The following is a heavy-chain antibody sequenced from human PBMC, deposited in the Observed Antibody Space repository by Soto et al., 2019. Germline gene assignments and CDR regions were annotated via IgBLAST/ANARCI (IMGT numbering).Heavy chain of an antibody. CDR3: AKDLQTYSSGWYGNY. Sequence: QVQLVESGGGVVQPGRSLRLSCAASGFTFSSYGMHWVRQAPGKGLEWVAVISYDGSNKYYADSVKGRFTISRDNSKNTLYLQINSLRAEDTAVYYCAKDLQTYSSGWYGNYWGQGTLVTVSS. CDR1: GFTFSSYG. V-gene: IGHV3-30*18. J-gene: IGHJ4*02. CDR2: ISYDGSNK. D-gene: IGHD6-19*01.